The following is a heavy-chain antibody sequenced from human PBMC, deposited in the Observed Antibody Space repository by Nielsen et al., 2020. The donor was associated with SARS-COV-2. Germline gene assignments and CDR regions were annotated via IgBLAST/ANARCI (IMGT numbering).Heavy chain of an antibody. J-gene: IGHJ4*02. V-gene: IGHV1-18*01. Sequence: ASVKVSCKASGYTFTSYGISWVRQAPGQGLEWMGWISAYNGNTNYAQKLQGRVTMTTDTSTSTAYMELSSLRSEDTAVYYCARGSYDGSGWHHSNYWGQGTLVTVSS. CDR2: ISAYNGNT. D-gene: IGHD6-19*01. CDR3: ARGSYDGSGWHHSNY. CDR1: GYTFTSYG.